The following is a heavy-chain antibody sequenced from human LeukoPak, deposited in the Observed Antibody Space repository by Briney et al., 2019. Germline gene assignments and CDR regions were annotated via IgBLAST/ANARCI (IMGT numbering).Heavy chain of an antibody. D-gene: IGHD2-15*01. CDR3: VTGVLGPENWFDP. CDR1: GGSISSYY. CDR2: IYYSGST. J-gene: IGHJ5*02. Sequence: PSETLSLTCTVSGGSISSYYWSWIRQPPGKGLEWIGYIYYSGSTNYNPSLKSRVTISVDTSKNQFSLKLSSVTAADTAVYYCVTGVLGPENWFDPWGQGTLVTVSS. V-gene: IGHV4-59*01.